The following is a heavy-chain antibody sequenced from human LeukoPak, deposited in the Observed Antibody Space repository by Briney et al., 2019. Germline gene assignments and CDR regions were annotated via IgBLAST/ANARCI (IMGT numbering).Heavy chain of an antibody. Sequence: GGSLRLSCAASGFTFSEYTIHWVRRAPGKGLEWVAVMSNDGSIKKYANSVKGRFTISRDNSKNTLYLQMNSLRAGDTAVYYCARGHIVIVPSPTDYWGQGTLVTVSS. V-gene: IGHV3-30-3*01. J-gene: IGHJ4*02. CDR2: MSNDGSIK. CDR1: GFTFSEYT. D-gene: IGHD2/OR15-2a*01. CDR3: ARGHIVIVPSPTDY.